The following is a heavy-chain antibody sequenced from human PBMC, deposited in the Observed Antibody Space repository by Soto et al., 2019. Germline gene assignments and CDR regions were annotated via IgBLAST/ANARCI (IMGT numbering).Heavy chain of an antibody. CDR3: ARDPLIAVAGTSFDY. CDR2: INPSGGST. Sequence: ASVKVSCKASGYTFTSYDINWVRQATGQGLEWMGIINPSGGSTSYAQKFQGRVTMTRDTSTSTVYMELSSLRSEDTAVYYCARDPLIAVAGTSFDYWGQGTLVTVSS. J-gene: IGHJ4*02. CDR1: GYTFTSYD. V-gene: IGHV1-46*01. D-gene: IGHD6-19*01.